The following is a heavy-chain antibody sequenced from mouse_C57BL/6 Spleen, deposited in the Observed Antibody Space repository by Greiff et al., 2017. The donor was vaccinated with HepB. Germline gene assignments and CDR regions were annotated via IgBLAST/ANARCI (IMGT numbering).Heavy chain of an antibody. D-gene: IGHD1-1*01. V-gene: IGHV1S81*02. CDR1: GYTFTSYW. Sequence: VQLQQSGAELVKAGASVKMSCKASGYTFTSYWMHWVKQRLGQGLEWFAETNPTNGRTYYNEKFKSKATLTVDKSSSTAYMLLSGPTFEDSAVYYCARIKKLVATYCDYWGQGTTLTVSS. CDR3: ARIKKLVATYCDY. J-gene: IGHJ2*01. CDR2: TNPTNGRT.